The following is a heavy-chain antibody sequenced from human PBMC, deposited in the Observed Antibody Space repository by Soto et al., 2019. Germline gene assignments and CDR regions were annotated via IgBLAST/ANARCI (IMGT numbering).Heavy chain of an antibody. CDR2: IYPGDSDT. J-gene: IGHJ6*02. CDR1: GYSFTIYW. CDR3: ARLEYSSSSQDYYYGMDV. D-gene: IGHD6-6*01. Sequence: GESLKISCNGSGYSFTIYWIGWVRQMPGKGLEWMGIIYPGDSDTRYSPSFQGQVTISADKSISTAYLQWSSLKASDTAMYYCARLEYSSSSQDYYYGMDVWGQGTTVTVSS. V-gene: IGHV5-51*01.